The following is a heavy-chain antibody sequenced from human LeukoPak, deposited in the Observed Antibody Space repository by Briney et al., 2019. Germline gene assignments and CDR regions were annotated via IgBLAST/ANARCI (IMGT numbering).Heavy chain of an antibody. D-gene: IGHD6-13*01. CDR2: INPNSGGT. CDR3: ARVVAAADTFTLYYFDY. V-gene: IGHV1-2*02. J-gene: IGHJ4*02. Sequence: ASVKVSCKASGYTFSGYYIHWVRQAPGQGLEWMGWINPNSGGTNYAQKFQGRVTMTRDTSITTAYMEVSRLRSDDTAVYYCARVVAAADTFTLYYFDYWGQGTLVTVSS. CDR1: GYTFSGYY.